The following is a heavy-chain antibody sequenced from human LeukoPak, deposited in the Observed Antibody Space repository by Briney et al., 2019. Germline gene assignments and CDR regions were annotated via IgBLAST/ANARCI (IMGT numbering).Heavy chain of an antibody. CDR3: ARVYGGGDCPD. Sequence: KPSETLSLTCAVYGGSFSGYYWSWIRQPPGKGLEWIGEINHSGSTNYNPSLKSRVTILVDTSKNQFSLKLSSVTAADTAVYYCARVYGGGDCPDWGQGTLVTVSS. D-gene: IGHD2-21*02. J-gene: IGHJ4*02. V-gene: IGHV4-34*01. CDR2: INHSGST. CDR1: GGSFSGYY.